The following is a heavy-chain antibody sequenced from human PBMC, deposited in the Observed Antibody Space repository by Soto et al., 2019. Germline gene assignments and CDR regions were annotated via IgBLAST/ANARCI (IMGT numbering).Heavy chain of an antibody. Sequence: GGSLRLSCAASGFTFSSYAMSWVRQAPGKGLEWVSAISGSGGSTYYADSVKGRFTISRDNSKNTLYLQMNSLRAEDTAVYYCAKLDYDYVWGSYRPLYYFDYWGQGTLITVSS. CDR3: AKLDYDYVWGSYRPLYYFDY. CDR1: GFTFSSYA. V-gene: IGHV3-23*01. D-gene: IGHD3-16*02. J-gene: IGHJ4*02. CDR2: ISGSGGST.